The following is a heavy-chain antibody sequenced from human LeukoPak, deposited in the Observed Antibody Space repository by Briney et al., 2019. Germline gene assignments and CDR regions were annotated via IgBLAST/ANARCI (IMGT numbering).Heavy chain of an antibody. J-gene: IGHJ6*02. Sequence: GGSLRLSCAASGFTFSSYWMSWVRQAPGKGLEWVANIKQDGSEKYYVDSVKGRFTISRDNAKNSLYLQMNSLRAEDTAVYYCAREIPTPLLNYYGSGSYYNGLSYYGMDVWGQGTTVTVSS. CDR1: GFTFSSYW. CDR3: AREIPTPLLNYYGSGSYYNGLSYYGMDV. V-gene: IGHV3-7*03. CDR2: IKQDGSEK. D-gene: IGHD3-10*01.